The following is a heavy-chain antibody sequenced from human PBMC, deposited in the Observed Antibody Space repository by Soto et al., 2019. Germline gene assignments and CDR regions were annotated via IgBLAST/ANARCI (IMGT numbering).Heavy chain of an antibody. CDR2: IYYSGRT. CDR3: ARMRGLGEISPYLYY. D-gene: IGHD3-16*01. Sequence: QVQLQESGPGLVKPSETLSLTCSISGGSISDYQWNWIRQPPGKGLEWIGYIYYSGRTNYNPSLKSRLTISLDTSTRQFSLGLRSVTAADTAVYYCARMRGLGEISPYLYYWGQGALVTVSS. CDR1: GGSISDYQ. J-gene: IGHJ4*02. V-gene: IGHV4-59*01.